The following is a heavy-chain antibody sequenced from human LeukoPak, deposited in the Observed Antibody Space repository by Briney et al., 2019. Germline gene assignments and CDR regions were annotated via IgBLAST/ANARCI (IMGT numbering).Heavy chain of an antibody. D-gene: IGHD1-26*01. V-gene: IGHV3-48*04. CDR3: ARDRGGSYSAIDY. J-gene: IGHJ4*02. CDR2: ISSSNSTI. CDR1: GFTFSSYS. Sequence: PGGSLRLSCAASGFTFSSYSMIWVRQAPGKGLEWVSFISSSNSTIYYADSVKGRFTISRDNAKNSLYLQMNSLRAEDTAVYYCARDRGGSYSAIDYWGQGTLVTVSS.